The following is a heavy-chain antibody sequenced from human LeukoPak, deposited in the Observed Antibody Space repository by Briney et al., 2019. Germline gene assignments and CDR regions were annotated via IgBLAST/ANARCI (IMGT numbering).Heavy chain of an antibody. D-gene: IGHD4-17*01. CDR3: ARAMGDYGAGYFDY. CDR1: GFSLSTSGMC. V-gene: IGHV2-70*01. J-gene: IGHJ4*02. CDR2: IDWDDDK. Sequence: SGPALVKPTQTLTLTCTFSGFSLSTSGMCVSWIRQPPGKALEWLALIDWDDDKYYSTSLKTRLTISKDTSKNQVVLTMTNMDPVDTATYYCARAMGDYGAGYFDYWGQGTLVTVSS.